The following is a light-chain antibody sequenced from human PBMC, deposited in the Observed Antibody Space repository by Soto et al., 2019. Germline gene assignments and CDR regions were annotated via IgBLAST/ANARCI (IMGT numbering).Light chain of an antibody. Sequence: EIVLTQSPGTLSLSPGERATLSCRASQSVSSSYLAWYQQKPGQAPRLLIYGASSRATGIPDRFSGSGSGTDFTLTISRLEREDFAVYYCQQYGSSPLLTFGGGTKVEIK. CDR1: QSVSSSY. V-gene: IGKV3-20*01. CDR2: GAS. J-gene: IGKJ4*01. CDR3: QQYGSSPLLT.